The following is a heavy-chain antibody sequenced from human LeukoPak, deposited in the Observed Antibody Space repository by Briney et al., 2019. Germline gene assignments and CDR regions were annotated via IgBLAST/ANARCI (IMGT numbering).Heavy chain of an antibody. V-gene: IGHV1-18*01. CDR1: GYTFTSYG. CDR2: ISGYNGHT. D-gene: IGHD3-22*01. Sequence: ASVKVSCKASGYTFTSYGISWVRQAPGQGLEWMGWISGYNGHTKYAQKFQGRVTMTPDTSTSTAYMELRSLTSDDTAVFYCARDSSGPTSDAFDIWGQGTMVTVSS. CDR3: ARDSSGPTSDAFDI. J-gene: IGHJ3*02.